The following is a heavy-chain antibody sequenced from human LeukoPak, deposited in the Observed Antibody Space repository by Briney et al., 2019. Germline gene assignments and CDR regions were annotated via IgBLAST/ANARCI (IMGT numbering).Heavy chain of an antibody. V-gene: IGHV3-23*01. D-gene: IGHD2-2*01. Sequence: PGGSLRLSCGASGFTFSSYAMSWVRQTPGRGLEWVACVSPSGGRTLYADSVEGRFTISRDNSNDTVYLQLSSLRAEDSALYYCAKVRGVYCSSPACYYYDSWGQGTPVTVSS. J-gene: IGHJ4*02. CDR2: VSPSGGRT. CDR1: GFTFSSYA. CDR3: AKVRGVYCSSPACYYYDS.